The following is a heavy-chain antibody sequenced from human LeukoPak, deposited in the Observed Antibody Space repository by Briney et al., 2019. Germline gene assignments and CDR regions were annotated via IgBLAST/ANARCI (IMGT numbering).Heavy chain of an antibody. D-gene: IGHD3-22*01. J-gene: IGHJ4*02. V-gene: IGHV4-34*01. CDR1: GGSFSGHY. CDR2: INHSGST. CDR3: ARLPYYYDSSGYYYFSFDY. Sequence: SETLSLTCAVYGGSFSGHYWSWIRQPPGKGLEWIGEINHSGSTNSNPSLKSRVTISVDTSKNQFSLKLSSVTAADTTVYYCARLPYYYDSSGYYYFSFDYWGQGTLVTVSS.